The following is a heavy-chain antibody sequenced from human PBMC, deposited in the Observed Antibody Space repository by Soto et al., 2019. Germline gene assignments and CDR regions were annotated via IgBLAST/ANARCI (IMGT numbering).Heavy chain of an antibody. Sequence: ASVKVSCKASGYTFTSYYMHWVRQAPGQGLEWMGIINPSGGSTSYAQKFQGRVTMTRDTSTSTVYMELSSLRAEDTAVYYCAKRATGTYFDYWGQGILVTVSS. CDR2: INPSGGST. D-gene: IGHD1-1*01. J-gene: IGHJ4*02. CDR3: AKRATGTYFDY. CDR1: GYTFTSYY. V-gene: IGHV1-46*01.